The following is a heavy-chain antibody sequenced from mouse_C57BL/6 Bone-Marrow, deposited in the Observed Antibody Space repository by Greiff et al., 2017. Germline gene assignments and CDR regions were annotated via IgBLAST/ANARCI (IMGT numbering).Heavy chain of an antibody. CDR3: AREYYYGSTFDY. CDR2: MNPRRGYT. V-gene: IGHV1-7*01. D-gene: IGHD1-1*01. Sequence: QVQLQQSGAELAKPGASVKLSCKASGYTFTSYWLHWVKQRPGQGLEWIGYMNPRRGYTKYNQKFKDKATLTADKSSSTAYMQLRSLTYEDSAVYDCAREYYYGSTFDYWGQGTTLTVSS. J-gene: IGHJ2*01. CDR1: GYTFTSYW.